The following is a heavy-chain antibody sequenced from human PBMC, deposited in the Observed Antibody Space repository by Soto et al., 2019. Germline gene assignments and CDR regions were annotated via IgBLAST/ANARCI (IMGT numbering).Heavy chain of an antibody. D-gene: IGHD1-1*01. CDR1: GFTFSSYG. Sequence: GGSLRLSCAASGFTFSSYGMHWVRQAPGKGLEWVAVISYDGSNKYYADSVKGRFTISRDSSKNTLYLQMNSLRAEDTTVYYCAKAQEMATTFTLFDCWQQGTLVTVSS. J-gene: IGHJ4*02. CDR2: ISYDGSNK. CDR3: AKAQEMATTFTLFDC. V-gene: IGHV3-30*18.